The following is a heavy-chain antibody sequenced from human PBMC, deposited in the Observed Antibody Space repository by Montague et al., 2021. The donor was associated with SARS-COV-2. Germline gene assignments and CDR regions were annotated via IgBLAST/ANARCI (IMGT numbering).Heavy chain of an antibody. D-gene: IGHD4-23*01. CDR1: GFSLSTSGMC. CDR2: IYYSGGT. J-gene: IGHJ6*03. Sequence: VKPTQTLTLTCTFSGFSLSTSGMCVSWIRQPPGKGLEWIGYIYYSGGTNYNPSLKSRVTISVDTSKNQFSLKLSSVTAADTAVYYCARAATTDYGGNLSPYHYYYMDVWGKGTTVTVSS. V-gene: IGHV4-61*08. CDR3: ARAATTDYGGNLSPYHYYYMDV.